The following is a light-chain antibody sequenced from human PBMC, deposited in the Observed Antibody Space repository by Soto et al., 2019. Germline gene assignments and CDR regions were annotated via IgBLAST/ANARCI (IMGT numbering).Light chain of an antibody. CDR1: QSISSC. Sequence: IQMAQSPSTRSACVGNGVIITFRASQSISSCLAWYQQKPGKAPKLLIYKASSLESGVPSRFSGSGSGTDFTFLISRLEPEDFAVYYCQQYGSSQWTFGQGTKLDIK. CDR2: KAS. CDR3: QQYGSSQWT. J-gene: IGKJ1*01. V-gene: IGKV1-5*03.